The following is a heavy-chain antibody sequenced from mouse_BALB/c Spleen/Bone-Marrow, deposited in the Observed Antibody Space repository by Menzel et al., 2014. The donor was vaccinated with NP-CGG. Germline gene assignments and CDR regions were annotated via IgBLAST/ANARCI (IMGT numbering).Heavy chain of an antibody. Sequence: QVQLQQPGAELAKPGASVKMSCKASGYTFTSYWVHWVKQRPGQGLEWIGYINPSTGYTNYNQRFKDKATLTADKSSSTAYMQLRSLTSEDSAIYYCTRGIAAVVAADFDYWGQGTTLTVSS. J-gene: IGHJ2*01. CDR2: INPSTGYT. V-gene: IGHV1-7*01. D-gene: IGHD1-1*01. CDR3: TRGIAAVVAADFDY. CDR1: GYTFTSYW.